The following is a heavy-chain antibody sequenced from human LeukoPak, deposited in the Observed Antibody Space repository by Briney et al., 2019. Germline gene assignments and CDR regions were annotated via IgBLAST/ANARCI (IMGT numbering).Heavy chain of an antibody. D-gene: IGHD3-22*01. Sequence: PGGSLRLSCAASGFTFSSYGMSWVRQAPGKGLEWVSAISGGGGGTYYADSVKGRFTISRDNSKNTLYLQMNSLRAEDTAVYYCATESSGYYYSPFDYWGQGTLVTVSS. CDR3: ATESSGYYYSPFDY. CDR2: ISGGGGGT. V-gene: IGHV3-23*01. J-gene: IGHJ4*02. CDR1: GFTFSSYG.